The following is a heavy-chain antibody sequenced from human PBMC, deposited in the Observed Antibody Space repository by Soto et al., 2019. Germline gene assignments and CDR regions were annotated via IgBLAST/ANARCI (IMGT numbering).Heavy chain of an antibody. CDR3: ARYSYIPFRHY. Sequence: SETLSLTCTVSGGSISSSSYYWGWIRQPPGKGLEWIGSIYYSGSTYYNPSLKSRVTISVDTSKNQFSLKLSSVTAADTAVYYCARYSYIPFRHYWGQGTLVTVSS. J-gene: IGHJ4*02. CDR2: IYYSGST. D-gene: IGHD5-18*01. CDR1: GGSISSSSYY. V-gene: IGHV4-39*01.